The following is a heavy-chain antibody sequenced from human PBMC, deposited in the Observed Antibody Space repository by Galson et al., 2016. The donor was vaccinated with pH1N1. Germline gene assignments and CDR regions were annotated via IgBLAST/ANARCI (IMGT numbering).Heavy chain of an antibody. V-gene: IGHV3-9*01. D-gene: IGHD1-26*01. CDR3: AKDGHYSGSYLRAQHFQH. CDR2: NSWNSATI. CDR1: GFTFDDYA. Sequence: SLRLSCAASGFTFDDYAMHWVRQTPGKGLEWVSGNSWNSATIDYADSVKGRFTISRDKAKHTLYLQMNSLRPENTALYYCAKDGHYSGSYLRAQHFQHWGQGTLVTVSS. J-gene: IGHJ1*01.